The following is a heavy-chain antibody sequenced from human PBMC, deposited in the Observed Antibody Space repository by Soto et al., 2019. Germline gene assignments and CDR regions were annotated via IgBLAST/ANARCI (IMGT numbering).Heavy chain of an antibody. D-gene: IGHD3-10*01. V-gene: IGHV4-34*01. CDR2: INHSGST. Sequence: SETLSLTCAVYGGSFSGYYWSWIRQPPGKGLEWIGEINHSGSTNYNPSLKSRVTISVDTSKNQFSLKLSSVTAADTAVYYCARVRRLRVIITRYYYYGMDVWGQRTTVTVSS. J-gene: IGHJ6*02. CDR3: ARVRRLRVIITRYYYYGMDV. CDR1: GGSFSGYY.